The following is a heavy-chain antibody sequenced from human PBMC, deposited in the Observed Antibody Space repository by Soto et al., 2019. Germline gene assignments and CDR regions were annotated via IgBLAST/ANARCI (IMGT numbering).Heavy chain of an antibody. CDR1: GGPISNNDDY. D-gene: IGHD5-18*01. V-gene: IGHV4-30-4*01. J-gene: IGHJ4*02. Sequence: QVQLQESGPGLVKPSQTLSLTCTVSGGPISNNDDYWTWIRQPPGKDLEWIGYISNSGSTSYNPSLKGRLTISVDLSKKQFALKLTSVTAADTAVYYCARIPRYSFPTSDDLDSWGQGTLVTVSS. CDR3: ARIPRYSFPTSDDLDS. CDR2: ISNSGST.